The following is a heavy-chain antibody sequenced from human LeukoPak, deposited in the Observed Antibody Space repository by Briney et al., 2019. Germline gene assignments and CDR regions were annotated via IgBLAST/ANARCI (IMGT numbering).Heavy chain of an antibody. CDR2: MNPNSGNT. CDR3: ARGLGYYGSGSYYRALGY. CDR1: GYTFTSYD. J-gene: IGHJ4*02. V-gene: IGHV1-8*03. D-gene: IGHD3-10*01. Sequence: ASVKVSCKASGYTFTSYDINWVRQATGQGLERMGWMNPNSGNTGYAQKFQGRVTITRNTSISTAYMELSSLRSEDTAVYYCARGLGYYGSGSYYRALGYWGQGTLVTVSS.